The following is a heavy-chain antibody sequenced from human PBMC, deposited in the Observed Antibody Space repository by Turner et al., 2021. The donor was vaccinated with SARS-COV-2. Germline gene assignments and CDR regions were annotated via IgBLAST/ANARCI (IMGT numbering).Heavy chain of an antibody. CDR2: IKQDGSEK. V-gene: IGHV3-7*01. CDR3: ARDIVVFTHAFDI. J-gene: IGHJ3*02. Sequence: EVQRVESGGALVQPGGSLRLSGAASGFTFSIYWISWVRQAPGKGLEWVANIKQDGSEKYYVDSVKGRFTIYRDNAKNSLYLQMSSLRAEDTAVYYCARDIVVFTHAFDIWGQGTMVTVSS. D-gene: IGHD3-22*01. CDR1: GFTFSIYW.